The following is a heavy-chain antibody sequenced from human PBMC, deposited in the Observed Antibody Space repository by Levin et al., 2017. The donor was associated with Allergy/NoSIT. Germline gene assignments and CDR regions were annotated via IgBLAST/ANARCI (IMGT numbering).Heavy chain of an antibody. J-gene: IGHJ4*02. Sequence: LRLSCTVSGGSISSGSYYWSWIRQPAGKGLEWIGRIYTSGSTNYNPSLKSRVTISVDTSKNQFSLKLSSVTAADTAVYYCASTQGYWGQGTLVTVSS. CDR2: IYTSGST. D-gene: IGHD2-15*01. CDR1: GGSISSGSYY. CDR3: ASTQGY. V-gene: IGHV4-61*02.